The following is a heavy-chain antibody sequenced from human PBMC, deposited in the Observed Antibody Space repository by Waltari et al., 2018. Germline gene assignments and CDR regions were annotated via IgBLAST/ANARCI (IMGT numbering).Heavy chain of an antibody. CDR2: IHYSGDT. Sequence: YYWNWIRQAPGKGPEWIGYIHYSGDTKQNPSLKSRVTMSVDTSRNEFSLRLRSATAADTAVYDCARWERDWRAFHIWGQGTLGTVSS. D-gene: IGHD3-16*01. J-gene: IGHJ3*02. V-gene: IGHV4-59*08. CDR1: YY. CDR3: ARWERDWRAFHI.